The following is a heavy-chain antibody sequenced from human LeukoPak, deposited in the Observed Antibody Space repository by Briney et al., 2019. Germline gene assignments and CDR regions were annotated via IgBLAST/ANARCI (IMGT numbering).Heavy chain of an antibody. CDR3: ARGRSITLLRGVAMSDGFDV. Sequence: GGSLRLSCEASGFTFSNYGMNWVRQAPGKGLEWVSFTDTSGNYIYYGDSVKGRFTISRDNARNLLFLQMNGLRAEDTAVYYCARGRSITLLRGVAMSDGFDVWGQGAMVAVSS. CDR1: GFTFSNYG. CDR2: TDTSGNYI. V-gene: IGHV3-21*06. J-gene: IGHJ3*01. D-gene: IGHD3-10*01.